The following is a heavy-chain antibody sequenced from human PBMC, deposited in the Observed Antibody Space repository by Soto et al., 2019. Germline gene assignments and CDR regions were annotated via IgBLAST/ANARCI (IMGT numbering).Heavy chain of an antibody. CDR2: IYYSGST. CDR3: ARRKYDSDSSGYPFDY. CDR1: GDSFSSDNFY. Sequence: LSLTCTVSGDSFSSDNFYWNWIRQPPGKGLEWIGYIYYSGSTNYNPSLKSRVTISVDTSKNQFSLKLSSVTAADTAVYYCARRKYDSDSSGYPFDYWGQGTLVTVSS. J-gene: IGHJ4*02. V-gene: IGHV4-61*01. D-gene: IGHD3-22*01.